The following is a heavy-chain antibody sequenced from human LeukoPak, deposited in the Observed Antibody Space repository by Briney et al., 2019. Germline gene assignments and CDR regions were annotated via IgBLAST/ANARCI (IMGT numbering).Heavy chain of an antibody. CDR2: ISSSSSYI. Sequence: PGGSLRLSCAASGFTFSSYSMNWVRQAPGKGLEWVSSISSSSSYIYYADSVKGRFTISRDNAKNSLYLQMNSLRAEDTAVYYCARRTDFWSGYNYFDYWGQGTLVTVSS. V-gene: IGHV3-21*01. J-gene: IGHJ4*02. CDR3: ARRTDFWSGYNYFDY. CDR1: GFTFSSYS. D-gene: IGHD3-3*01.